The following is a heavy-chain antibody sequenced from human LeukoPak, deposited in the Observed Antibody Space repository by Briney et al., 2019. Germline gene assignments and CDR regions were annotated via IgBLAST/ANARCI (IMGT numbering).Heavy chain of an antibody. J-gene: IGHJ4*02. CDR2: IYYSGST. V-gene: IGHV4-39*01. Sequence: PGGSLRLSCAASGFTFSSSAMTWVRQPPGKGLEWIGSIYYSGSTYYNPSLKSRVTISVDTSKNQFSLKLSSVTAADTAVYYCARQGMAYDYWGQGTLVTVSS. CDR1: GFTFSSSA. D-gene: IGHD5-24*01. CDR3: ARQGMAYDY.